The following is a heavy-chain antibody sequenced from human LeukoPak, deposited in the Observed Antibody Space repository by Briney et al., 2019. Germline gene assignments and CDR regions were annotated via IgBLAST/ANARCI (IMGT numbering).Heavy chain of an antibody. V-gene: IGHV1-46*01. Sequence: ASVKVSCKASGYTFTNFGISWVRQAPGQGLEWMGIINPSGGNTNYAQKFQGRVTMTRDTSTRTVYMELSSLRSEDTAVYYCARDQGLTGYFDCWGQGTLVTVSS. J-gene: IGHJ4*02. CDR2: INPSGGNT. CDR3: ARDQGLTGYFDC. CDR1: GYTFTNFG. D-gene: IGHD3-9*01.